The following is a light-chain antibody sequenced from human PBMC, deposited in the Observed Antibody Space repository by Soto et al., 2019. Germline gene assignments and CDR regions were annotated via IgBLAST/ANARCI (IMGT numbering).Light chain of an antibody. Sequence: EIVMTQSPATLSVSPGERATLSCRASQSVSGNLAWYQQKPGQPPRLLIYGASTRATGIPARFSGSWSGTEFTLPISSLQSEDFAVYYCQHYNNWPLTFGGGTKVEIK. J-gene: IGKJ4*01. V-gene: IGKV3D-15*01. CDR2: GAS. CDR1: QSVSGN. CDR3: QHYNNWPLT.